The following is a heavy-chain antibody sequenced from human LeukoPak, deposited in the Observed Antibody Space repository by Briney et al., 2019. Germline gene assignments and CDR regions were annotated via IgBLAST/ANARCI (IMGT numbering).Heavy chain of an antibody. V-gene: IGHV4-30-4*01. CDR1: GGSISSGDYY. CDR3: ARDPAWGNYYYGMDV. J-gene: IGHJ6*02. D-gene: IGHD3-16*01. CDR2: IYYSGST. Sequence: SQTLSLTCTVSGGSISSGDYYWSWIRQPPGKGLEWIGYIYYSGSTYYNPSLKSRVTISVDTSKNQFSLKLSSVTAADTAVYYCARDPAWGNYYYGMDVWGQGTTVTVSS.